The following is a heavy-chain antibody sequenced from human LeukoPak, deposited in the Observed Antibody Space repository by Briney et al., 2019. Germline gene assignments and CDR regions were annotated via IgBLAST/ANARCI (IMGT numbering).Heavy chain of an antibody. Sequence: PGGSLRLSCAASGFTFSSYSMNWVRQAPGKGLEWVSFISSSSSCIHYADSVKGRFTISRDNAKNSLYLQINSLRAEDTAVYYCARVVDTPMVLYGAFDIWGQGTMVTVSS. CDR2: ISSSSSCI. CDR1: GFTFSSYS. V-gene: IGHV3-21*01. CDR3: ARVVDTPMVLYGAFDI. J-gene: IGHJ3*02. D-gene: IGHD5-18*01.